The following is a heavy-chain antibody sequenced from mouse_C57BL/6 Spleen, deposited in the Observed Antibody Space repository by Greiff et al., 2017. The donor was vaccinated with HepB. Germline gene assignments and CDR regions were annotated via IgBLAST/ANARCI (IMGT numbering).Heavy chain of an antibody. J-gene: IGHJ3*01. D-gene: IGHD2-4*01. CDR2: IYPGSGST. Sequence: VKQRPGQGLEWIGDIYPGSGSTNYNEKFKSKATLTVDTSSSTAYMQLSSLTSEDSAVYYCASIYYDYGAGFAYWGQGTLVTVSA. V-gene: IGHV1-55*01. CDR3: ASIYYDYGAGFAY.